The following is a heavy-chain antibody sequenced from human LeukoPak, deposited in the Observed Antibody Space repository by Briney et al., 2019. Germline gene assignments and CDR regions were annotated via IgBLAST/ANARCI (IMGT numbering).Heavy chain of an antibody. CDR1: GGTFSSYA. CDR2: IIPIFGIA. J-gene: IGHJ4*02. D-gene: IGHD4-17*01. V-gene: IGHV1-69*04. CDR3: ARASGDHFDY. Sequence: SVKVSCKASGGTFSSYAISWVRQAPGQGLEWMGRIIPIFGIANYAQKFQGRVTITADKSTSTAYMVLSSLRSEDTAVYYCARASGDHFDYWGQGTLVTVSS.